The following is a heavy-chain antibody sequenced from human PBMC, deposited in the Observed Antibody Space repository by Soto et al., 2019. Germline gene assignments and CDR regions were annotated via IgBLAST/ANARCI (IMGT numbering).Heavy chain of an antibody. Sequence: EVQLVESGGGLIQPGGFRKISCAASGITVTTEYMSWVRQAPGKGLEWVSIFFAGGDTYYADSVKGRFTISRDNPKNTLYLQMNSLRAEDTAVYFCARGDFDCWGQGTLVTVSS. CDR2: FFAGGDT. CDR3: ARGDFDC. V-gene: IGHV3-53*01. CDR1: GITVTTEY. J-gene: IGHJ4*02.